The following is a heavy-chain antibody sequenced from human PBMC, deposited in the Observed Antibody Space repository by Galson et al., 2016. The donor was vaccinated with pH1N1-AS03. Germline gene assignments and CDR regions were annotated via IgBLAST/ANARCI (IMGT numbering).Heavy chain of an antibody. CDR3: VRDLHRASPGKSFDF. V-gene: IGHV3-7*01. CDR1: GFTFSTYW. J-gene: IGHJ4*02. Sequence: SLRLSCAASGFTFSTYWMSWVRQAPGKGLEWVANMNQDESEKYYVGSVKGRFTIFRDNAKNSLYLQMNSLRAEDTALYYCVRDLHRASPGKSFDFWGRGTLVTVSS. CDR2: MNQDESEK. D-gene: IGHD3-10*01.